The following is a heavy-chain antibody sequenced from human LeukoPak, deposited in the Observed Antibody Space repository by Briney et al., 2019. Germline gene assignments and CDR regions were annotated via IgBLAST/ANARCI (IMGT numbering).Heavy chain of an antibody. Sequence: SGTLSLTCDVSGVSINTCCYYWTWIRQPPGKGLEWIGYKYYSGSTRYNSSLRSRLTISLDSSKNQFSLRLTSVTAADTAVYYCARGRSYGFDFDSWGPGTLVIVSS. CDR2: KYYSGST. CDR3: ARGRSYGFDFDS. D-gene: IGHD5-18*01. V-gene: IGHV4-61*01. J-gene: IGHJ4*02. CDR1: GVSINTCCYY.